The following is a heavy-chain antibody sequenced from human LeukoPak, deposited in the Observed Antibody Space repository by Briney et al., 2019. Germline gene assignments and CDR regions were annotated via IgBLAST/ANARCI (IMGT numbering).Heavy chain of an antibody. J-gene: IGHJ3*02. Sequence: PSQTLSLTCTVSGGSISSGSYYWSWIRQPPGKGLEWIGYIYYSGSTNYNPSLKSRVTISVDTSKNQSSLKLSSVTAADTAVYYCATKYSYGSHAFDIWGQGTMVTVSS. CDR1: GGSISSGSYY. CDR2: IYYSGST. D-gene: IGHD5-18*01. CDR3: ATKYSYGSHAFDI. V-gene: IGHV4-61*01.